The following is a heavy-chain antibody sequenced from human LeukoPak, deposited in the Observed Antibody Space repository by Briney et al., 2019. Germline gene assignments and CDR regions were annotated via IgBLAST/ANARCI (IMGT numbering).Heavy chain of an antibody. V-gene: IGHV3-9*01. J-gene: IGHJ4*02. CDR1: GFTFSSYG. Sequence: PGGSLRLSCAASGFTFSSYGMSWVRQSPGKGVEWVSGISWNSGSIGYADSVKGRFTISRDNAKNSLYLQMNSLRAEDTALYYCAKGGEYYYDSSGYYLFDYWGQGTLVTVSS. CDR2: ISWNSGSI. CDR3: AKGGEYYYDSSGYYLFDY. D-gene: IGHD3-22*01.